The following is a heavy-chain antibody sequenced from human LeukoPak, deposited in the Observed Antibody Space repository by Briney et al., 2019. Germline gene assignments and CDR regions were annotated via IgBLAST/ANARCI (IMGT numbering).Heavy chain of an antibody. CDR1: GGSFSGYY. CDR3: ASRRLFPLRYFD. CDR2: INHSGST. J-gene: IGHJ1*01. V-gene: IGHV4-34*01. D-gene: IGHD3-9*01. Sequence: KPSETLSLTCAVYGGSFSGYYWSWIRQPPGKGLEWIGEINHSGSTNYNPSLKSRVTISVDTSKNQFSLKLSSVTAADTAVYYCASRRLFPLRYFDWGQGTLVTVSS.